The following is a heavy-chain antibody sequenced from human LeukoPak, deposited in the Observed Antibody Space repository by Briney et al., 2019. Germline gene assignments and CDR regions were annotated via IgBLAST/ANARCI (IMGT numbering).Heavy chain of an antibody. V-gene: IGHV3-23*01. CDR3: AKDLAIAVAGNGYFDY. Sequence: QPGGSLRLSCAASGFTFSSYAMSWVRQAPGKGREWVSAISGSGGSTYYADSVKGRFTISRDNSKNTLYLQRNSLRAEDTAVYYCAKDLAIAVAGNGYFDYWGQGTLVTVSS. CDR2: ISGSGGST. CDR1: GFTFSSYA. D-gene: IGHD6-19*01. J-gene: IGHJ4*02.